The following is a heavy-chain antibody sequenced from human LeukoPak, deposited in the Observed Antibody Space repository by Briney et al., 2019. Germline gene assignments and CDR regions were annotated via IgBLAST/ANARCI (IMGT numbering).Heavy chain of an antibody. D-gene: IGHD5-24*01. Sequence: ASVKVSCKASGFTFSGCAMQWLRQARGQRLEWIGWIVVGTGKKDYAQRFQERVTITADESTSTAYMELSSLRSEDTAVYYCARDSSDLDGYNSIGVPLAGYWGQGTLVTVSS. J-gene: IGHJ4*02. CDR3: ARDSSDLDGYNSIGVPLAGY. CDR2: IVVGTGKK. CDR1: GFTFSGCA. V-gene: IGHV1-58*02.